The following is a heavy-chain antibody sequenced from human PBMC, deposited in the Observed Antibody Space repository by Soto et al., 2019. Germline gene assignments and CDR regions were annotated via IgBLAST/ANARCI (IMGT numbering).Heavy chain of an antibody. J-gene: IGHJ6*03. CDR2: ISSSSSTI. CDR1: GFTFSSYS. V-gene: IGHV3-48*01. D-gene: IGHD5-12*01. Sequence: EVQLVESGGGLVQPGGSLRLSCAASGFTFSSYSMNWVRQAPGKGREWVSYISSSSSTIYYADSVKGRFTISRDNAKNSLYLQMNSLRAEDTAVYYCARAVDIVATITNYYYMDVWGKGTTVTVSS. CDR3: ARAVDIVATITNYYYMDV.